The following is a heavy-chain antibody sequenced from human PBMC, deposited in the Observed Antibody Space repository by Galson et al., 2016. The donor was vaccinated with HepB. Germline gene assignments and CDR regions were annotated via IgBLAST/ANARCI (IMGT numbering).Heavy chain of an antibody. CDR2: ISGRGDNI. Sequence: SLRLSCAASGFTFTNHAMSWVRQAPGKGLEWVSTISGRGDNIYYADSVKGRFTISRDNAKNLLYLQMNSLRAEDTAVYYCARDPAYSAFDIWGQGTRVTVSS. V-gene: IGHV3-21*06. CDR1: GFTFTNHA. J-gene: IGHJ3*02. CDR3: ARDPAYSAFDI. D-gene: IGHD5-18*01.